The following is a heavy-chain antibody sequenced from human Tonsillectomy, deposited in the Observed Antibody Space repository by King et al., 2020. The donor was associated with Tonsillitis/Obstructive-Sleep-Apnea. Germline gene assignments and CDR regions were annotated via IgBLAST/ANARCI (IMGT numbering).Heavy chain of an antibody. CDR1: GGSISSRVHY. CDR2: IYDSGST. J-gene: IGHJ4*02. D-gene: IGHD1-1*01. V-gene: IGHV4-31*03. CDR3: ARETEGQLYFDY. Sequence: VQLQESGPGLVKPSQTLSLTCTVSGGSISSRVHYWNWIRQHPGKGLEWIGYIYDSGSTYYNPSLKSRVTISVDTSKNQFSLKLSSVTAADTAVYYCARETEGQLYFDYWGQGILVTVSS.